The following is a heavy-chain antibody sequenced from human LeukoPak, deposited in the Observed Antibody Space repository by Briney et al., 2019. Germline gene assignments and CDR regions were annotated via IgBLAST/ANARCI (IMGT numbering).Heavy chain of an antibody. CDR1: GFTFSNYA. D-gene: IGHD3-10*01. CDR2: ISYDGTKE. J-gene: IGHJ6*03. Sequence: GRSLRLSCAASGFTFSNYAMHWVRQAPGKGREWVAVISYDGTKEYYADSVKGRFTISRDKSKITLYLQMDSLRAEDTAVFYCARARIRTGSGYYYYMYVWGNGTTVTVSS. V-gene: IGHV3-30*01. CDR3: ARARIRTGSGYYYYMYV.